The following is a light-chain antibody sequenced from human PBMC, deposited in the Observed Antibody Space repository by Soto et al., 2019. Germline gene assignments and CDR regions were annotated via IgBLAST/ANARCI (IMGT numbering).Light chain of an antibody. CDR3: SSYTAGRTFV. V-gene: IGLV2-11*01. CDR1: SSDVGGYEY. J-gene: IGLJ2*01. CDR2: HVG. Sequence: QSALTQPRSVSGSPGQSVTISCSGTSSDVGGYEYVSWYQQHPGKAPRLLIYHVGQRPSGVPDRFSGSKSGTTASLTISGLQADDEAEYFCSSYTAGRTFVFDGGTQLTVL.